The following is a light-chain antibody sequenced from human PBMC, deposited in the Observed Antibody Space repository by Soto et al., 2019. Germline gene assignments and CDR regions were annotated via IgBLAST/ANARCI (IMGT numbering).Light chain of an antibody. J-gene: IGKJ2*01. CDR2: AAS. Sequence: VLAQSPVTLSFSPGERGNLSCRASQSVSSNLAWYQQKPGQAPRLLIYAASARATGIPARFSGSGSGTDFTLTISSLQSEDFAVYYCQQYNNWPYTFGQGTKVDIK. CDR3: QQYNNWPYT. V-gene: IGKV3-15*01. CDR1: QSVSSN.